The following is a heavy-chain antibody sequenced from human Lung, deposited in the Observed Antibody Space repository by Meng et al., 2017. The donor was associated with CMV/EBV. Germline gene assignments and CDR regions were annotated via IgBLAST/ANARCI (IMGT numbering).Heavy chain of an antibody. CDR1: GYTFIGYY. CDR3: ARDRRVSSTEGLDY. Sequence: QVQLVQSGAEVKKPXXSVQVSCKTSGYTFIGYYMQWVRQAPGQGLEWMGWINPNTGGTNYAQKFQGRVTMSSDTSISTSYMYLSRLRSDDTALYYCARDRRVSSTEGLDYWGQGTLVTVSS. V-gene: IGHV1-2*02. CDR2: INPNTGGT. D-gene: IGHD3-3*01. J-gene: IGHJ4*02.